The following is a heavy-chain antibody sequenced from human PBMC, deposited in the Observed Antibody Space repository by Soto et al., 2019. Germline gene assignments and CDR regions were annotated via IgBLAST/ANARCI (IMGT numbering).Heavy chain of an antibody. Sequence: GGSLRLSCAASGFTFSSYAMHWVRQAPGKGLEWVAVISYDGSNKYYADSVKGRFTISRDNSKNTLYLQMNSLRAEDTAVYYCARRIEASGPYYYYGMDVWGQGTTVTVSS. CDR2: ISYDGSNK. CDR3: ARRIEASGPYYYYGMDV. CDR1: GFTFSSYA. D-gene: IGHD2-15*01. J-gene: IGHJ6*02. V-gene: IGHV3-30-3*01.